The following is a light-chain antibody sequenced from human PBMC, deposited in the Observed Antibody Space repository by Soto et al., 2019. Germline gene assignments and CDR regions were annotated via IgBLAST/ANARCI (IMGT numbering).Light chain of an antibody. CDR1: SSDVGGYNY. CDR2: EVI. Sequence: QSALTQPASVSGTPEQSITISCTGTSSDVGGYNYVSWYQQHPGKAPKLMIYEVINRPSGVSNRFSGSRSGNTASLTISGLQAEDEADYYCTSHSSGSTYVFGTGTKATVL. J-gene: IGLJ1*01. V-gene: IGLV2-14*01. CDR3: TSHSSGSTYV.